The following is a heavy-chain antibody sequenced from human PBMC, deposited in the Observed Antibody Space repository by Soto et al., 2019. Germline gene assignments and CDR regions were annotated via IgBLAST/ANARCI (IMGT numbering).Heavy chain of an antibody. Sequence: EVQLVESGGGLVQPGGSLKLSCAASGFTFSDSAMHWVRQASGKGLEWVGRIRSKANSYATAYAASVKGRFTIGRDDSKVTAYLQMNSLKTEDTAVYYCIPSGPGIAEAGIIWGQGTLVIVCS. V-gene: IGHV3-73*02. D-gene: IGHD6-19*01. CDR1: GFTFSDSA. CDR3: IPSGPGIAEAGII. CDR2: IRSKANSYAT. J-gene: IGHJ1*01.